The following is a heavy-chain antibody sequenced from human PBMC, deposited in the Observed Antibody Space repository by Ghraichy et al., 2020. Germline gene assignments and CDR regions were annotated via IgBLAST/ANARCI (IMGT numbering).Heavy chain of an antibody. CDR3: ARSQDDFWSGFYYFDY. CDR1: GFTFSSYS. V-gene: IGHV3-21*01. Sequence: LSLTCAASGFTFSSYSMNWVRQAPGKGLEWVSSISSSSSYIYYADSVKGRFTISRDNAKNSLYLQMNSLRAEDTAVYYCARSQDDFWSGFYYFDYWGQGTLVTVSS. D-gene: IGHD3-3*01. J-gene: IGHJ4*02. CDR2: ISSSSSYI.